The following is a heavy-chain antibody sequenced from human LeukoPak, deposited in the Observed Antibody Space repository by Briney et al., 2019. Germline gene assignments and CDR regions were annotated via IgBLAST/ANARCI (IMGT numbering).Heavy chain of an antibody. D-gene: IGHD6-19*01. CDR1: GFTFSSYG. CDR3: ASGWVGLFDY. J-gene: IGHJ4*02. CDR2: ISYDGSNK. Sequence: GGSLRLSCAASGFTFSSYGMHWVRQAPGKGLEWVAVISYDGSNKYYADSVKGRFTISRDNSKNTLYLQMNSLRAEDTAVYYCASGWVGLFDYWGREPWSPSPQ. V-gene: IGHV3-30*03.